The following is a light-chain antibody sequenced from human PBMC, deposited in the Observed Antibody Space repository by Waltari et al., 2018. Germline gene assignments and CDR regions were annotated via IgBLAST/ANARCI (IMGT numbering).Light chain of an antibody. CDR2: DVI. J-gene: IGLJ2*01. Sequence: QSALTQPASVSGSPGRSITISCTGTNSDIGAYNYVSWYQQHPGKAPKVIIFDVIFRPSGVSNRFSGSKSGNTASLTITGLQAEDEAHYYCSSFTVTDTLVVFGGGTKLTV. V-gene: IGLV2-14*03. CDR3: SSFTVTDTLVV. CDR1: NSDIGAYNY.